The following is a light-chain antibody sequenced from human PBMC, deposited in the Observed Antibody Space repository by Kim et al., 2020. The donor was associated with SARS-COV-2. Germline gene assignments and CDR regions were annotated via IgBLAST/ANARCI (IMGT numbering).Light chain of an antibody. CDR1: SLRNDY. CDR2: GKK. J-gene: IGLJ2*01. CDR3: NSRDSSTNHLV. Sequence: ALGQPVRITCQRDSLRNDYASGYQQKPGQAPLVVIYGKKNRLSGIPDRFSGTTSGNTASLTITGAQAEDEAVYYRNSRDSSTNHLVFGGGTQLTVL. V-gene: IGLV3-19*01.